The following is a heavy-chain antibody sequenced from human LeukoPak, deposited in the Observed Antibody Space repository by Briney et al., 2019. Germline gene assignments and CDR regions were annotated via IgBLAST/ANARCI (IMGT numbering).Heavy chain of an antibody. J-gene: IGHJ4*02. D-gene: IGHD2-15*01. Sequence: GGSLRLSCVASGFTFTNTWINWVRQAPGRGLEWVAVIWYDGSNKYYADSVKGRFTISRDNSKNTLYLQMNSLRAEDTAVYYCARDVVADYWGQGTLVTVSS. CDR3: ARDVVADY. CDR2: IWYDGSNK. V-gene: IGHV3-33*08. CDR1: GFTFTNTW.